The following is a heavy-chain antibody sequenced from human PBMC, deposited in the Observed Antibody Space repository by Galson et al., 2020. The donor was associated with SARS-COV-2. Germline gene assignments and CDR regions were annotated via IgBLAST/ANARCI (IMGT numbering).Heavy chain of an antibody. D-gene: IGHD3-3*01. V-gene: IGHV4-61*02. CDR1: GGSISSGSYY. Sequence: SETLSLTCTVSGGSISSGSYYWSWIRQPAGKGLEWIGRIYTSGSTNYNPSLKSRVTISVDTSKNQFSLTLSSVTAADTAVYYCAREGPLWSGYFGNYYYYYGMDVWGQGTTVTVSS. CDR3: AREGPLWSGYFGNYYYYYGMDV. J-gene: IGHJ6*02. CDR2: IYTSGST.